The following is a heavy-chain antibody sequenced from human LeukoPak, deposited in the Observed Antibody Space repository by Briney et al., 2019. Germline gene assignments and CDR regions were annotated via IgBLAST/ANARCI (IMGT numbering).Heavy chain of an antibody. CDR3: ARVTAAAGTPRAGSAFDY. J-gene: IGHJ4*02. Sequence: SVKVSCKASGGTFSSYAISWVRQAPGQGLEWMGRIISILGIANYAQKFQGRVTITADKSTSTAYMELSSLRSEDTAVYYCARVTAAAGTPRAGSAFDYWGQGTLVTVSS. CDR1: GGTFSSYA. CDR2: IISILGIA. V-gene: IGHV1-69*04. D-gene: IGHD6-13*01.